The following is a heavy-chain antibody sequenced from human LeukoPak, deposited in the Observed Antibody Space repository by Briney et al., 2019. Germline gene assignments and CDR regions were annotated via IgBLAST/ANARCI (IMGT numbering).Heavy chain of an antibody. CDR2: IKQDGSEK. D-gene: IGHD3-22*01. CDR1: GFTFSSYW. V-gene: IGHV3-7*01. Sequence: GGSLRLSCAASGFTFSSYWMSWVREAPGKGLEWVANIKQDGSEKYYVDSVKGRFTISRDNAKNSLYLQMNSLRAEDTAVYYCARGLRNYYDSSGLDAFDIWGQGTMVTVSS. J-gene: IGHJ3*02. CDR3: ARGLRNYYDSSGLDAFDI.